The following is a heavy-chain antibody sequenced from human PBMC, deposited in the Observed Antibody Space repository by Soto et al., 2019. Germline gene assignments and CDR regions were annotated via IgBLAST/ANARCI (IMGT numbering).Heavy chain of an antibody. Sequence: SETLSLTCTVSGGSISSYYWSWIRQPPGKGLEWIGYIYYSGSTNYNPSLKSRVTISVDTSKNQFSLKLSSVTAADTAVYYCARRAVAGPFDYYYYMDVWGKGTTVTVSS. CDR3: ARRAVAGPFDYYYYMDV. CDR2: IYYSGST. D-gene: IGHD6-19*01. CDR1: GGSISSYY. J-gene: IGHJ6*03. V-gene: IGHV4-59*08.